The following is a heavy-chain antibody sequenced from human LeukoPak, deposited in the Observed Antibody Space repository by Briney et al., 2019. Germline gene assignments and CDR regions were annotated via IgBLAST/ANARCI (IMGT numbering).Heavy chain of an antibody. D-gene: IGHD3-22*01. CDR2: MNPNSGNT. Sequence: ASVKVSCKASGYTFTSYDINWVRQATGQGLEWMGWMNPNSGNTGYAQKFQGRVTMTRNTSISTAYMELSSLRSEDTAVYYCAIADDYYDSSGYRADYWGQGTLVTVSS. V-gene: IGHV1-8*01. CDR3: AIADDYYDSSGYRADY. CDR1: GYTFTSYD. J-gene: IGHJ4*02.